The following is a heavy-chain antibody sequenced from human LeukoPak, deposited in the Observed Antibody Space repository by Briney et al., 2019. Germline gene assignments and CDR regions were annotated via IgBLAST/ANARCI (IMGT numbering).Heavy chain of an antibody. CDR1: GFTFSSYG. Sequence: AGGSLRLSCAASGFTFSSYGRHWVRQAPGKGLEWVAVIWSDGTNKFYADSVKGRFTISRDNSKNTMYMQMNSLRADDTAVYYCARAPSGYVYFDYWGQGTLVTVSS. CDR2: IWSDGTNK. CDR3: ARAPSGYVYFDY. D-gene: IGHD5-12*01. V-gene: IGHV3-33*01. J-gene: IGHJ4*02.